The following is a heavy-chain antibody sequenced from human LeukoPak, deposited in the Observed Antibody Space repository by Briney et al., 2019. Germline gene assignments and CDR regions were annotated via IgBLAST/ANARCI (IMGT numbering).Heavy chain of an antibody. V-gene: IGHV4-34*01. CDR3: AGGRGYSYGRFDY. Sequence: SETLSLTCAVYGGSFSGYYWSWIRQPPGKGLEWIGEINHSGSTNYNPSLKSRVTISVATSKNQFSLKLSSVTAADTAVYYCAGGRGYSYGRFDYWGQGALVTVSS. J-gene: IGHJ4*02. CDR2: INHSGST. D-gene: IGHD5-18*01. CDR1: GGSFSGYY.